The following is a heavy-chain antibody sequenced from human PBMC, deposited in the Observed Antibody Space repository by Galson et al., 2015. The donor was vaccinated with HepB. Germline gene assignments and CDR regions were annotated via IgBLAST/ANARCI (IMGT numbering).Heavy chain of an antibody. J-gene: IGHJ4*02. V-gene: IGHV3-64*01. CDR1: GFTFSSYA. Sequence: SLRLSCAASGFTFSSYAMHWVRQAPGKGLEYVSAISSNGGSTYYANSVKGRFTISRDNSKNTLYLQMGSLRAEDMAVYYCARGRSSSSWTDYWGQGTLVTVSS. D-gene: IGHD6-13*01. CDR3: ARGRSSSSWTDY. CDR2: ISSNGGST.